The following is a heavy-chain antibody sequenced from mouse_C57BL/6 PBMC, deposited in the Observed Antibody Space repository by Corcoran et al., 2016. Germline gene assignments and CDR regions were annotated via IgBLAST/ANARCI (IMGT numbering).Heavy chain of an antibody. D-gene: IGHD2-3*01. CDR1: GYTLTDYY. CDR3: ANGFYNY. V-gene: IGHV1-26*01. CDR2: INPNNGGT. Sequence: EVKLQQSEPEPVKPVASVKISSKASGYTLTDYYMNWVKPSHGKSLEWIGDINPNNGGTSYNQTFKSKATLTVDKSSSTDYMELRSLTSEDSAVYYCANGFYNYWGHGPTLTVSS. J-gene: IGHJ2*01.